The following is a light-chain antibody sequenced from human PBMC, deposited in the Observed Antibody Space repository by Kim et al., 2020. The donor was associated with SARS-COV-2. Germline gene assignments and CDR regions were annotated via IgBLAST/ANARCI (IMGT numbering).Light chain of an antibody. Sequence: EIVLTQSPGTLSLSPGERVTLSCRASQSVSSNYLAWYQQKPGQAPRLLIYGASNRATGIPDRFSGSGSGTDFTLTISRLEPEDFAVYYCQQYGSSPGTFGQGTKVDIK. CDR3: QQYGSSPGT. V-gene: IGKV3-20*01. CDR1: QSVSSNY. CDR2: GAS. J-gene: IGKJ1*01.